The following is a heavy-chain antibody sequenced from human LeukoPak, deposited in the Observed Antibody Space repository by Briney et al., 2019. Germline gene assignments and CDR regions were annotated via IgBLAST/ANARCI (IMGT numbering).Heavy chain of an antibody. CDR3: ARGYSLGGGVLSNYYYYYGMDV. V-gene: IGHV4-34*01. CDR1: GGSFGGYY. Sequence: TSETLSLTCAVYGGSFGGYYWSWIRQPPGKGLEWIGEINQSGSTNYNPSLKSRVTISVDTSKNQFSLKLSSVTAADTAVYYCARGYSLGGGVLSNYYYYYGMDVWGKGTTVTVSS. J-gene: IGHJ6*04. D-gene: IGHD1-26*01. CDR2: INQSGST.